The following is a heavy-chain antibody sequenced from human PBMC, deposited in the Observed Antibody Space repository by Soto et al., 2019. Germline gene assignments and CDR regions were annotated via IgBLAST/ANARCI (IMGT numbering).Heavy chain of an antibody. CDR3: ARGGIYYYGMDV. D-gene: IGHD3-10*01. Sequence: SETLSLTCTVSGCSVSSGSYYWIWIRQPPGKGVEWIGYIYYSGSTNYNPSLKSRVTISVDTSKKQFSLKLSSVTAAYSAVYYGARGGIYYYGMDVWGQGTTVTVSS. CDR2: IYYSGST. J-gene: IGHJ6*02. CDR1: GCSVSSGSYY. V-gene: IGHV4-61*01.